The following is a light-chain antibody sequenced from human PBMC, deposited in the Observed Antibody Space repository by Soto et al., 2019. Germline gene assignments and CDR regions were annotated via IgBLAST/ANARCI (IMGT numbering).Light chain of an antibody. CDR3: ATWDDSLNGYV. CDR1: SSNIGSNT. J-gene: IGLJ1*01. V-gene: IGLV1-44*01. Sequence: QSVLTQPPSASGTPGQRVTISCSGSSSNIGSNTGNWYQHLPGTAPKLLIYSKNQRPSGVPDRFSGSKSGTSAYLAISGLQSEDEADYYCATWDDSLNGYVFGPGTKLTVL. CDR2: SKN.